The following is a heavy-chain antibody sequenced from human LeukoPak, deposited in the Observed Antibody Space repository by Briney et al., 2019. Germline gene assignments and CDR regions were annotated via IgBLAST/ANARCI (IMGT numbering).Heavy chain of an antibody. D-gene: IGHD2-15*01. Sequence: GGSLRLSCAASGFTFSSYDMSWVRQAPGKGLEWVSSISSSSSYIYYADSVKGRFTISRDNAKNSLYLQMNSLRAEDTAVYYCASYCSGGSCYRFDYWGQGTLVTVSS. J-gene: IGHJ4*02. V-gene: IGHV3-21*01. CDR1: GFTFSSYD. CDR2: ISSSSSYI. CDR3: ASYCSGGSCYRFDY.